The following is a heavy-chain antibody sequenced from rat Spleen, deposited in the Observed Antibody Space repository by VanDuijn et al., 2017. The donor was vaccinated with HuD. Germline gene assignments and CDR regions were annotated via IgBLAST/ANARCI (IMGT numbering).Heavy chain of an antibody. J-gene: IGHJ2*01. CDR1: GFSLTSYH. CDR3: ARRTGSPYYFDY. Sequence: QVQLKESGPGLVQPSQTLSLTCPVSGFSLTSYHLHLVRQSPGKGLEWMAVIWSGGNTDYNSALKSRPSISRDTSKSQVLLKMNSLQTEDTAMYFCARRTGSPYYFDYWGQGVMVTVSS. V-gene: IGHV2-15*01. CDR2: IWSGGNT. D-gene: IGHD5-1*01.